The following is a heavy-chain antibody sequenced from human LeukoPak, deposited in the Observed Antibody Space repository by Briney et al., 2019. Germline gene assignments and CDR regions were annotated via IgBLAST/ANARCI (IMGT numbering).Heavy chain of an antibody. D-gene: IGHD3-10*01. Sequence: ASVKVSCKASGYTFTSDDINWVRRATGQGLEWMGWMDPKSGNTGYAQKFQGRVTMTRNIAISTAYLEISSLRPEDTAVYYCARYGADTVGSGDAFGMWGQGTMVIVSS. J-gene: IGHJ3*02. CDR2: MDPKSGNT. CDR1: GYTFTSDD. V-gene: IGHV1-8*01. CDR3: ARYGADTVGSGDAFGM.